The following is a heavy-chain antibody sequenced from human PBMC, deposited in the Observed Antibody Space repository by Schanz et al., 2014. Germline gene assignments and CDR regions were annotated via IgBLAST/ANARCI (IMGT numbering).Heavy chain of an antibody. D-gene: IGHD3-9*01. CDR1: GFSFSTHW. CDR3: AKHVRSLTGNDY. Sequence: VQLVESGGGLVQPGGSVRLSCGASGFSFSTHWMAWIRQAPGKGLEWVSHISGSSIHKNYADSVKGRFSISRDNGETSVYLQINSLRVEDTAVYYCAKHVRSLTGNDYWGQGTLVTVSS. J-gene: IGHJ4*02. V-gene: IGHV3-11*05. CDR2: ISGSSIHK.